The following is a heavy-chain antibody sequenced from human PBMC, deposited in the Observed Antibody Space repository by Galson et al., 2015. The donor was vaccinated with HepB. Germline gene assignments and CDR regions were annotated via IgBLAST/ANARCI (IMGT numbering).Heavy chain of an antibody. J-gene: IGHJ4*02. V-gene: IGHV5-10-1*01. Sequence: QSGAEVKKPGESLRISCKGSGYSFTNYWISWVRQMPGKGLEWMGKIDPSDSYTNNSPSFQGHVTISADKSISTAYLQWNSLKASDTAMYYCARHRPGDRKPLDYWGQGTLVTVSS. CDR3: ARHRPGDRKPLDY. CDR2: IDPSDSYT. D-gene: IGHD1-14*01. CDR1: GYSFTNYW.